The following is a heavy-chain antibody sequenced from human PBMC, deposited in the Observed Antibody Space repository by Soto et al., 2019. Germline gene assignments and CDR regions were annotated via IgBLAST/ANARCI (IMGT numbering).Heavy chain of an antibody. CDR2: INPSGGGT. CDR1: GYTFTSXY. J-gene: IGHJ4*02. V-gene: IGHV1-46*01. Sequence: ASVKVSCKXSGYTFTSXYMHWVRQAPGQGLEWMGIINPSGGGTSYTQKFQGRVTMTRDTSTSTVYMELSSPRSEDTAVYYCARPSTLAYWGQGTLVTVSS. CDR3: ARPSTLAY.